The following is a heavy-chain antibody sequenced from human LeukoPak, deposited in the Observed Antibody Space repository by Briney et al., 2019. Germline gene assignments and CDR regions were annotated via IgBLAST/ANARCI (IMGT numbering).Heavy chain of an antibody. D-gene: IGHD2-15*01. CDR1: GFTFTSFE. Sequence: GGSLRLSCATSGFTFTSFEMNWVRQAPGKGLEWVSHISRSGNTMYYADSEKGRFTISRDNAKNSVFLQMNSLRAEDTAVYYCVREDCSGPYCSAGRAYYFDFWGQGALVTVSS. J-gene: IGHJ4*02. CDR2: ISRSGNTM. CDR3: VREDCSGPYCSAGRAYYFDF. V-gene: IGHV3-48*03.